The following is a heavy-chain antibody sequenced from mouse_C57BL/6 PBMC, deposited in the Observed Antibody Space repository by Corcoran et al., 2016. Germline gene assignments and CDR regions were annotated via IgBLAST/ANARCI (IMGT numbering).Heavy chain of an antibody. CDR2: IYPRSGNT. Sequence: QVQLQQSGAELARPGASVKLSCKASGYTFTSYGISWVKQRTGQGLEWIGEIYPRSGNTYYNERFKGKATLTADKSSSTAYMELRSLTSEDSAVYFCARGTNPVDYWGQGTSVTVSS. J-gene: IGHJ4*01. CDR3: ARGTNPVDY. V-gene: IGHV1-81*01. D-gene: IGHD3-3*01. CDR1: GYTFTSYG.